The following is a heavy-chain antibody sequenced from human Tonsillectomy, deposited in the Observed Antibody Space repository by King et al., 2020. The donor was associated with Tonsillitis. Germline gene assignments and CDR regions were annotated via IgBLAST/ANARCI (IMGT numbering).Heavy chain of an antibody. J-gene: IGHJ4*02. CDR3: ARYSEFLEWTIAYYFDY. V-gene: IGHV3-30*04. CDR1: GFTFSSYA. CDR2: ISYDGSNK. Sequence: VQLVESGGGVVQPGRSLRLSCAASGFTFSSYAMHWVRQAPGKGLEWVAVISYDGSNKYYADSVKGRFTISRENSKNTLFLQMNRLRAEDTGVFYCARYSEFLEWTIAYYFDYWGQGTLVTVSS. D-gene: IGHD3-3*01.